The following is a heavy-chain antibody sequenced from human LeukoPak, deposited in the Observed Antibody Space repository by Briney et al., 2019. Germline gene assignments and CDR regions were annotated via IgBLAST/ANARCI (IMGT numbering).Heavy chain of an antibody. V-gene: IGHV3-23*01. D-gene: IGHD5-18*01. J-gene: IGHJ4*02. CDR2: ISGSGGST. Sequence: GGSLRLSCAASGFTFSSYAMSWVRQAPGKGLEWVSLISGSGGSTYYADSVKGRFTISRDNSKSTLSLQMNSLRAEDTAVYYCAKGRGYNYGYFESWGQGTLVTVSS. CDR1: GFTFSSYA. CDR3: AKGRGYNYGYFES.